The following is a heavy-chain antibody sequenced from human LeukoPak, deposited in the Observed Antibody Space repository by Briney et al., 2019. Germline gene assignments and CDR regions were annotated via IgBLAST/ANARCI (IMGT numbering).Heavy chain of an antibody. Sequence: GGSLRLSCAASGFTVSSNYMSWVRQAPGKGLEWVSVIYSGGSTYYADSVKGRFTISRDNSKNTLYLQMNSLRAEDTAVYYCARVYKWLVLTFDYYYMDVWGKGTTVTVSS. V-gene: IGHV3-53*01. D-gene: IGHD6-19*01. CDR3: ARVYKWLVLTFDYYYMDV. CDR1: GFTVSSNY. CDR2: IYSGGST. J-gene: IGHJ6*03.